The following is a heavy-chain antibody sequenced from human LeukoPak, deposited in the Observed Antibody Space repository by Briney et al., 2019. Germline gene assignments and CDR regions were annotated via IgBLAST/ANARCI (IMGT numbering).Heavy chain of an antibody. CDR2: INPIGGST. CDR3: ARGPSINKVRGGQWYYYMDV. Sequence: GASVKVSCMASGYTFTRYYMHWVRQAPGQGLEWMGIINPIGGSTNYAQKFQGRVTMTRDTSTITVYMELSSLRSEDTAVYYCARGPSINKVRGGQWYYYMDVWGKGTTVTISS. V-gene: IGHV1-46*01. D-gene: IGHD3-10*01. CDR1: GYTFTRYY. J-gene: IGHJ6*03.